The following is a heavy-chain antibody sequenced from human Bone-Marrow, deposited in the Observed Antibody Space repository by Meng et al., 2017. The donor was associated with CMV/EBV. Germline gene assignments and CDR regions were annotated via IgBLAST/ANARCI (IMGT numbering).Heavy chain of an antibody. D-gene: IGHD3-3*01. J-gene: IGHJ5*02. CDR3: ARGGFLEWLESGGWFDP. CDR1: GYTFTGYY. Sequence: ASVKVSCKASGYTFTGYYIHWVRQAPGQGLEWMGSINPNSGGTNYAQKFQGRVTMTRDTSISTAYMELSRLRSEDTAVYYCARGGFLEWLESGGWFDPWGQGTLVTVSS. CDR2: INPNSGGT. V-gene: IGHV1-2*02.